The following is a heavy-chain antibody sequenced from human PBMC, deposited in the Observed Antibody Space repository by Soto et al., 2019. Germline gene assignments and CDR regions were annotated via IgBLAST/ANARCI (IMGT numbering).Heavy chain of an antibody. CDR1: GFTFSSYG. CDR2: ISYDGSNK. CDR3: AKGTTVTTFG. Sequence: GGSLRLSCAASGFTFSSYGMHWVRQAPGKGLEWVAVISYDGSNKYYADSVKGRFAISRDNSKNTLYLQMNSLRAEDTAVYYCAKGTTVTTFGWGQGTLVTVSS. J-gene: IGHJ4*02. D-gene: IGHD4-17*01. V-gene: IGHV3-30*18.